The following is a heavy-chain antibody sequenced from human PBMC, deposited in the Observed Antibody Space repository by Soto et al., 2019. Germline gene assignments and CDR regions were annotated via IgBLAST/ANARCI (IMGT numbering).Heavy chain of an antibody. V-gene: IGHV3-23*01. CDR3: VKHSEYQLLSWFDP. CDR2: ISAGGGNT. CDR1: GFSFSTYA. J-gene: IGHJ5*02. Sequence: EVQLLESGGGLVQPGGSLRLSCAASGFSFSTYAMSWVRQAPGKGLEWVSGISAGGGNTFYADSVRGRFTISRDNSKNTLYLQINSLRAEETALYYCVKHSEYQLLSWFDPWGQGTLVTVSS. D-gene: IGHD2-2*01.